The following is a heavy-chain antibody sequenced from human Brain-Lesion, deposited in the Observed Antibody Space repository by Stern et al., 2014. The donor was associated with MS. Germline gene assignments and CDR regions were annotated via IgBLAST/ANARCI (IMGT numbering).Heavy chain of an antibody. CDR2: FDPEDGET. V-gene: IGHV1-24*01. D-gene: IGHD1-26*01. CDR1: GYTLTEFS. J-gene: IGHJ4*02. Sequence: QMQLVQSGAEVKKPGASVKVSCKVSGYTLTEFSMHWVRQAPRKGIEWMGGFDPEDGETIYAQKFQGRVTMTEDTSTDTAYMELSSLRSEDTAVYYCATLSPGAGGNYYRHFDYWGQGTLVTVSS. CDR3: ATLSPGAGGNYYRHFDY.